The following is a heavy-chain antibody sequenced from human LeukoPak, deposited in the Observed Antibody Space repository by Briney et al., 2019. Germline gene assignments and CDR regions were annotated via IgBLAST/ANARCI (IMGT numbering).Heavy chain of an antibody. CDR3: ASDVGTAVGYYYYYSMDV. CDR1: GGSISTSNYH. Sequence: TSETLSLTCTVSGGSISTSNYHWVWTRQPPGKGLEWIASIHYSGSPYYNPSLKSRATISVDTSKNQFSLKLSSVTAADTAIYYCASDVGTAVGYYYYYSMDVWGEGTTVTVSS. D-gene: IGHD6-13*01. V-gene: IGHV4-39*01. CDR2: IHYSGSP. J-gene: IGHJ6*03.